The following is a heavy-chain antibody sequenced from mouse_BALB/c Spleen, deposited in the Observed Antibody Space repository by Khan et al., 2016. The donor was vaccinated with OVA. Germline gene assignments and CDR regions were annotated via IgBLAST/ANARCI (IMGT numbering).Heavy chain of an antibody. D-gene: IGHD1-1*01. CDR2: IYPGSGST. CDR3: ARSYDGAWFAY. Sequence: QVQLKESGPELVKPGASVKMSCKVSGYTFTDYVISWVKQRTGQGLEWIGEIYPGSGSTYYNEKFKGKATLTADKSSNTVNMQVSSLTSEDSAVFFCARSYDGAWFAYSGQGTLVTVSA. J-gene: IGHJ3*01. V-gene: IGHV1-77*01. CDR1: GYTFTDYV.